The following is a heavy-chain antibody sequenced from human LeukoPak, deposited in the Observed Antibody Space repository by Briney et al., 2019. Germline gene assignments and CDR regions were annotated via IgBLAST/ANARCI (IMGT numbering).Heavy chain of an antibody. CDR2: IGDNGSYK. D-gene: IGHD1-26*01. CDR1: GFTFSSYG. V-gene: IGHV3-30*02. J-gene: IGHJ5*02. CDR3: AKNKGVGNNWFDP. Sequence: PGGSLRLSCAASGFTFSSYGMHWVRLTPGKGLEWVAFIGDNGSYKYYADSVKGRFTLSRDNVKNTVYMQMNSLRAEDTAVYYCAKNKGVGNNWFDPWGQGTLVTVSS.